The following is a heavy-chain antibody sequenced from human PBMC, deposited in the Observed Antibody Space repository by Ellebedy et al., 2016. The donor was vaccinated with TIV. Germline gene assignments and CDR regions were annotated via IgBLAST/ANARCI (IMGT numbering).Heavy chain of an antibody. Sequence: GGSLRLXXAASGFTFSSYSMNWVRQAPGKGLEWVSSISSSSSYIYYADSVKGRFTISRDNAKNSLYLQMNSLRAEDTAVYYCARGASGYKYGWGQGTLVTVSS. J-gene: IGHJ4*02. D-gene: IGHD5-18*01. V-gene: IGHV3-21*01. CDR1: GFTFSSYS. CDR3: ARGASGYKYG. CDR2: ISSSSSYI.